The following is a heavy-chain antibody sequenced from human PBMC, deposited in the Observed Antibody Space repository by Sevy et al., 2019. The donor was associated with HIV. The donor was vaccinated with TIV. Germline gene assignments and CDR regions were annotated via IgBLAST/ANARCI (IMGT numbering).Heavy chain of an antibody. V-gene: IGHV3-48*02. CDR2: ISSSSSTI. J-gene: IGHJ5*02. CDR1: GFTFSSYS. D-gene: IGHD3-10*01. Sequence: GGSLRLSCAASGFTFSSYSMNWVRQAPGKGLEWVSYISSSSSTIYYADSVKGRFTISRDNAKNSLYLQMNSLRDEDTAVYYCATSDYYGSGSDYNWFDPWGQGTLVTVSS. CDR3: ATSDYYGSGSDYNWFDP.